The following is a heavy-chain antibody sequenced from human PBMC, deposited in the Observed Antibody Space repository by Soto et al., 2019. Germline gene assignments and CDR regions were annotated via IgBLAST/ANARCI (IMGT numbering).Heavy chain of an antibody. V-gene: IGHV1-69*18. J-gene: IGHJ6*02. CDR1: GGTFSRSG. CDR2: IVPSVDTT. Sequence: QVQLVQSGTEVKKPGASVKVSCKASGGTFSRSGFHWVRQAPGQGLEWMGMIVPSVDTTNYAQKFQARVTISADQFTSTVYMKLRSLGSEDTAVYYCARCPQPPDTADPYAVDVWGQGTRVIVSS. D-gene: IGHD5-18*01. CDR3: ARCPQPPDTADPYAVDV.